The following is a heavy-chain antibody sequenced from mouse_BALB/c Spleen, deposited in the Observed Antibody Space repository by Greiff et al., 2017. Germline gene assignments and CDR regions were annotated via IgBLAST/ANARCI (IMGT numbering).Heavy chain of an antibody. CDR1: GYTFTSYT. J-gene: IGHJ4*01. CDR3: ASQLGLRYAMDY. V-gene: IGHV1-4*01. CDR2: INPRSGYT. D-gene: IGHD3-1*01. Sequence: VQLQQSGAELARPGASVKMSCKVSGYTFTSYTMHWVKQRPGQGLEWIGYINPRSGYTNYNQKFKDKPTLTADKYSSTAYMQLSSLTSEDSADYYCASQLGLRYAMDYWGQGTSVTVSS.